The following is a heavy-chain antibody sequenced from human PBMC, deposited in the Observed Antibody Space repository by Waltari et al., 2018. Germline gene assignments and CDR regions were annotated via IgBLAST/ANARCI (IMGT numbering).Heavy chain of an antibody. J-gene: IGHJ6*03. CDR1: GGPISSYY. Sequence: QVQLQESGPGLVKPSETLSLTCTVSGGPISSYYWSWIRQPPGKGLEWIGYIYYSGSTNYNPSLKSRVTISVDTSKNQFSLKLSSVTAADTAVYYCARRVRPPYYYYYYMDVWGKGTTVTVSS. CDR2: IYYSGST. D-gene: IGHD6-13*01. V-gene: IGHV4-59*01. CDR3: ARRVRPPYYYYYYMDV.